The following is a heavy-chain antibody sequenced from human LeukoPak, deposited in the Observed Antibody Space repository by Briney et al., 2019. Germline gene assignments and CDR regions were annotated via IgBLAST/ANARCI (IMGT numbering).Heavy chain of an antibody. D-gene: IGHD6-19*01. CDR1: GFSFSSYW. Sequence: PGGSLRLSCAASGFSFSSYWMSWVRQAPGKGLEWVANIKQDGSEKYYVDSVKGRFTISRDNAKNSLYLQMNSLRAEDTAVYYCARDITVAGTGAVCYMDVWGKGTTVTVSS. CDR2: IKQDGSEK. V-gene: IGHV3-7*01. CDR3: ARDITVAGTGAVCYMDV. J-gene: IGHJ6*03.